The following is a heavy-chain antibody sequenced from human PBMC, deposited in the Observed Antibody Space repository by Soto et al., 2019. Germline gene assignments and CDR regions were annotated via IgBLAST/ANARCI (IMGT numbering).Heavy chain of an antibody. J-gene: IGHJ6*02. D-gene: IGHD3-10*01. Sequence: SETLSLTCTVSGGSISSGGYYWSWIRQHPGKGLEWIGYIYYTGSTYYNPSLKSRVTISVDTSKNQFSLKLSSVTAADTAVYYCARDLRFRGFYGMDVWGQGTTVTVSS. CDR1: GGSISSGGYY. V-gene: IGHV4-31*03. CDR3: ARDLRFRGFYGMDV. CDR2: IYYTGST.